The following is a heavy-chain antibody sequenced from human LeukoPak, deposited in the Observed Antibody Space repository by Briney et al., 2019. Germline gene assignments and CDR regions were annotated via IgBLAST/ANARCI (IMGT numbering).Heavy chain of an antibody. D-gene: IGHD3-10*01. CDR3: APNSYGSGSHEYFQH. CDR1: GFTFSSYS. J-gene: IGHJ1*01. V-gene: IGHV3-23*01. CDR2: ISNNDDST. Sequence: GGSLRLSCAASGFTFSSYSMNWVRQAPGKGLEWVSAISNNDDSTFYADSVRGRFIISRDNSKDTLYLQMNSLRAEDTAVYYCAPNSYGSGSHEYFQHWGQGTLVTVSS.